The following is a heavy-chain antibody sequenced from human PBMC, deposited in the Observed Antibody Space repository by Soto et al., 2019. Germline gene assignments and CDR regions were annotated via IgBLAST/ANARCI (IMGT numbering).Heavy chain of an antibody. CDR1: EGTFNSYA. CDR2: IIPVFDTP. D-gene: IGHD3-3*01. Sequence: GASVKVSCKASEGTFNSYAISWVRQAPGQGLEWMGGIIPVFDTPNYAQNFQGRVTITADESTTTAYMELSRLRSEDTAVYYCARTPIFGGHLDPSYCYNDMGVWGQGTRGTVAS. CDR3: ARTPIFGGHLDPSYCYNDMGV. V-gene: IGHV1-69*13. J-gene: IGHJ6*02.